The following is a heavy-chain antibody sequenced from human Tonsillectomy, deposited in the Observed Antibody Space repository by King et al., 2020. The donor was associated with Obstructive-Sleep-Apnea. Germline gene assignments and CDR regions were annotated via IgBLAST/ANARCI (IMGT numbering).Heavy chain of an antibody. CDR2: ISLNSGSI. J-gene: IGHJ4*02. CDR3: EKDNYGSYFDY. D-gene: IGHD3-10*01. Sequence: VQLVESGGGLVQPGRSLRLSCAASGFTFDDYAIHWVRQAPGKGLEWVSGISLNSGSIGYADSVKGRFTISRDNAKNSLYLQMNSLRAEDTALYYCEKDNYGSYFDYWGQGTLVTVSS. V-gene: IGHV3-9*01. CDR1: GFTFDDYA.